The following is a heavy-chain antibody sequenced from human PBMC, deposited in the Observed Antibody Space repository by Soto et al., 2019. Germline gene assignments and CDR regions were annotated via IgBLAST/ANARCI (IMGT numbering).Heavy chain of an antibody. D-gene: IGHD1-1*01. CDR1: GFTFSSSG. CDR3: AKDNPTIAY. V-gene: IGHV3-30*18. CDR2: ISYDGSDK. Sequence: QVQLVESGGGVVQPGRSLRLSCAVSGFTFSSSGMHWVRQAPGKGLEWVAIISYDGSDKYYADSVEGRFTISRDNSKNTQFLQMNSLRPEYTAVYYCAKDNPTIAYWGQGTLVTVSS. J-gene: IGHJ4*02.